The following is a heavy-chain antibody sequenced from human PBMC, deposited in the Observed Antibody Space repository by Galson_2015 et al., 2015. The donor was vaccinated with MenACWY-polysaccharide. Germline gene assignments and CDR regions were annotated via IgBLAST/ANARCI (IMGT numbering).Heavy chain of an antibody. CDR2: INTNTGNP. D-gene: IGHD3-10*01. V-gene: IGHV7-4-1*02. J-gene: IGHJ3*02. CDR1: GYTFTNPA. CDR3: ARAGITMPNSRDAFDI. Sequence: SVKVSCKAAGYTFTNPAINWVRQAPGQGLEWMGWINTNTGNPTYAQGFTGRFVFSLDTSVSTTYLQVSSLKAEDTAVYYCARAGITMPNSRDAFDIWGQGTLVTVSS.